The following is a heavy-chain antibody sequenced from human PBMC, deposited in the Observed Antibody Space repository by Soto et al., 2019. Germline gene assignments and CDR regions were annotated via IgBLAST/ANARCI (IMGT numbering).Heavy chain of an antibody. J-gene: IGHJ6*02. D-gene: IGHD6-13*01. V-gene: IGHV4-59*01. CDR3: ARGIATTDMRV. Sequence: QVQLQESGPGLVKPSETLSLTCTVSGGSMSRYYWSWIRQPPGKGLEWIGYIYYSGHTNHNPSLKSRVTLSVATAQNQCPLKLSSVTAADTAVAYCARGIATTDMRVWGQGTTVTVSS. CDR2: IYYSGHT. CDR1: GGSMSRYY.